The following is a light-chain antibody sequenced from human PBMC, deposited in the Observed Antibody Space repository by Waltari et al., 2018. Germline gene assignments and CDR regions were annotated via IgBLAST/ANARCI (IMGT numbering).Light chain of an antibody. CDR1: QSVGSSF. CDR3: QQYGTSPT. J-gene: IGKJ5*01. Sequence: EIVLTQSPGTLSLSPGERATLSCRASQSVGSSFLAWYQQKPAQAPRLLMYGASSRATGIPDRFSGSGSGTDFTLTISRLEPEDFAVYYCQQYGTSPTFGQGTRLDI. CDR2: GAS. V-gene: IGKV3-20*01.